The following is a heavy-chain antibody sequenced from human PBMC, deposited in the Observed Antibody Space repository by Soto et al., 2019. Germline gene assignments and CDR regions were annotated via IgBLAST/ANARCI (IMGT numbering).Heavy chain of an antibody. CDR2: IYPGDSDT. CDR1: GYSFTSYW. V-gene: IGHV5-51*01. D-gene: IGHD1-7*01. CDR3: ARLSYALELTARANFGY. Sequence: GESLKISCKGSGYSFTSYWIGWVRQMPGKGLEWMGIIYPGDSDTRYSPSFQGQVTISADKSISTAYLQWSSLKASDTAMYYCARLSYALELTARANFGYWGQGTLVTVSS. J-gene: IGHJ4*02.